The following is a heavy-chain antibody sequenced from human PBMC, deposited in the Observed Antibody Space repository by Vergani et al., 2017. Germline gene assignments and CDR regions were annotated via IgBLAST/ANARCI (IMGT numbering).Heavy chain of an antibody. CDR1: GGSISSGNYY. CDR3: ARGLYPATAIGEYYFDY. J-gene: IGHJ4*02. V-gene: IGHV4-61*02. Sequence: QVQLQESGPGLVKPSQTLSLTCTVFGGSISSGNYYWSWIRQAAGKRLEWIGRIYTSGSTNYNPSLKSRVTMSVDTSKNQFSLKLSSVTAADTAVYYCARGLYPATAIGEYYFDYWGQGTLVTVSS. CDR2: IYTSGST. D-gene: IGHD2-2*02.